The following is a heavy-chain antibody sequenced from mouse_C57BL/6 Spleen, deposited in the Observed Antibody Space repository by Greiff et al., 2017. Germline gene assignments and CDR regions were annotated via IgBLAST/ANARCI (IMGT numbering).Heavy chain of an antibody. CDR2: IRSKSNNYAT. D-gene: IGHD2-4*01. J-gene: IGHJ3*01. CDR3: VREGDDYDGAWFAY. V-gene: IGHV10-1*01. Sequence: GGGLVQPKGSLKLSCAASGFSFNTYAMNWVRQAPGKGLEWVARIRSKSNNYATYYADSVKDRFTISRDDSESMLYLQMNNLKTEDTAMYYCVREGDDYDGAWFAYWGQGTLVTVSA. CDR1: GFSFNTYA.